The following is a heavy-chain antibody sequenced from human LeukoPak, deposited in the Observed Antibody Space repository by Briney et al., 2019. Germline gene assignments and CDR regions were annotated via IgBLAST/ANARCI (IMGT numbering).Heavy chain of an antibody. CDR2: IYHSGST. CDR3: ARVKEMATIDY. V-gene: IGHV4-59*12. D-gene: IGHD5-24*01. CDR1: GGSISSYY. Sequence: PSETLSLTCTVSGGSISSYYWSWIRQPPGKGLEWIGEIYHSGSTNYNPSLKSRVTISVDKSKNQFSLKLSSVTAADTAVYYCARVKEMATIDYWGQGTLVTVSS. J-gene: IGHJ4*02.